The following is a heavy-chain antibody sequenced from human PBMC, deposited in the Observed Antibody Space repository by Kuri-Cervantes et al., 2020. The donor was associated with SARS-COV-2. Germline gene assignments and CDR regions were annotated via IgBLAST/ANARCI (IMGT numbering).Heavy chain of an antibody. CDR3: ARVSSGWSYRLLDY. CDR1: GGSFSGYY. J-gene: IGHJ4*02. CDR2: INHSGST. V-gene: IGHV4-34*01. D-gene: IGHD6-19*01. Sequence: SVILSLNSAVYGGSFSGYYWSWIRQPPGKGLEWIGEINHSGSTNYNPSLKSRVTISVDTSKNQFSLKLSSVTAADTAVYYCARVSSGWSYRLLDYWGQGTLVTVSS.